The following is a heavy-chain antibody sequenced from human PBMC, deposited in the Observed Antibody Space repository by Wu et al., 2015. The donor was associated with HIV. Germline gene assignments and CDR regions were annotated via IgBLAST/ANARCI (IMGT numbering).Heavy chain of an antibody. CDR2: INPNSGGT. CDR1: GYIFTSYY. V-gene: IGHV1-2*02. D-gene: IGHD3-10*01. Sequence: QVQLVQSGAEVKKPGASVKVSCEASGYIFTSYYMHWVRQAPGQGLEWMGWINPNSGGTNYAQKFQGRVTMTRDTSISTAYMELSRLRSDDTAVYYCARGPGLLWFGEPFDPWGQGTRGHRLL. J-gene: IGHJ5*02. CDR3: ARGPGLLWFGEPFDP.